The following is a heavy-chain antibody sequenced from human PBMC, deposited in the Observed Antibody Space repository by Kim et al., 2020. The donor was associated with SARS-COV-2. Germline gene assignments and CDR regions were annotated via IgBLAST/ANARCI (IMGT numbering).Heavy chain of an antibody. CDR1: GFTFSSYS. Sequence: GGSLRLSCAASGFTFSSYSMNWVRQAPGKGLEWVSSISSSSSYIYYADSVKGRFTISRDNAKNSLYLQMNSLRAEDTAVYYCARDSLPFLGDSPPGYWGQGTLVTVSS. CDR2: ISSSSSYI. D-gene: IGHD3-16*01. CDR3: ARDSLPFLGDSPPGY. V-gene: IGHV3-21*01. J-gene: IGHJ4*02.